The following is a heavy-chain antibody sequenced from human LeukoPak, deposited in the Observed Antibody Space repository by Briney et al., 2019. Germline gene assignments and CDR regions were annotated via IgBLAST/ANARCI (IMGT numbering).Heavy chain of an antibody. D-gene: IGHD4-11*01. CDR1: GGSISSYY. Sequence: SETLSLTCTVSGGSISSYYWSWIRQPPGKGLEWIGYIYYSGSTNYNPSLKSRVTISVDTSKNQFSLKLSSVTAADTAVYYCARETVPRLTVTPYYYYYMDVWGKGTTVTVSS. CDR3: ARETVPRLTVTPYYYYYMDV. V-gene: IGHV4-59*01. J-gene: IGHJ6*03. CDR2: IYYSGST.